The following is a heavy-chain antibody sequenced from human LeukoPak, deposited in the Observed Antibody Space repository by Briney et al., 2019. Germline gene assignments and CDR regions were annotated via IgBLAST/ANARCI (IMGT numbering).Heavy chain of an antibody. CDR3: ARVGMGCSSTSCYSRFDP. V-gene: IGHV4-4*07. D-gene: IGHD2-2*02. Sequence: SETLSLTCTVSGGSISSYYWSWIQQPAGKGLEWIGRIYTSGSTNYNPSLKSRVTMSVDTSKNQFSLKLSSVTAADTAVYYCARVGMGCSSTSCYSRFDPWGQGTLVTVSS. CDR2: IYTSGST. J-gene: IGHJ5*02. CDR1: GGSISSYY.